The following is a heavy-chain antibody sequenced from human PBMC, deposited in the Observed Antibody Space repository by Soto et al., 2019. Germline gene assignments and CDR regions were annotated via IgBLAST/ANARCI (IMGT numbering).Heavy chain of an antibody. CDR3: ARDVSPALKANWFDP. D-gene: IGHD2-2*01. CDR2: IIPIFGTA. Sequence: SVKVSCKASGGTFSSYAISWVRQAPGQGLEWMGGIIPIFGTANYAQKFQGRVTITADESTSTAYMELSSLRSEDTAVYYCARDVSPALKANWFDPWGQGTLVTVSS. CDR1: GGTFSSYA. V-gene: IGHV1-69*13. J-gene: IGHJ5*02.